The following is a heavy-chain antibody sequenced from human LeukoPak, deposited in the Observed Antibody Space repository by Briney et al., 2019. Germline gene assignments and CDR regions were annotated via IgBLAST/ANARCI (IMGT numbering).Heavy chain of an antibody. D-gene: IGHD3-10*01. Sequence: SETLSLTCTVSGGSISSGDYYWSWIRQPPGKGLEWIGYSYYSGSTYYNPSLKSRVTISVDTSKNQFSLKLSSVTAADTAVYYCARGEGRYGSGSNPEDYWGQGTLVTVSS. CDR3: ARGEGRYGSGSNPEDY. CDR1: GGSISSGDYY. J-gene: IGHJ4*02. V-gene: IGHV4-30-4*08. CDR2: SYYSGST.